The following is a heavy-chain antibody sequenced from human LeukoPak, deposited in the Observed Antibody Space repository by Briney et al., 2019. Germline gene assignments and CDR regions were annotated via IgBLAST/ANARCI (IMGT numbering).Heavy chain of an antibody. CDR2: IYNGVNT. J-gene: IGHJ4*02. V-gene: IGHV4-61*01. CDR3: ARDSSGYDY. CDR1: GAPVSSASY. D-gene: IGHD6-19*01. Sequence: SETLSLTCTVSGAPVSSASYWTWIRQPPGKGVEWIAHIYNGVNTNYIPSLKSRVTISVDTSKNQFSLRLNSVTAADTAVYYCARDSSGYDYWGQGTLVTVSS.